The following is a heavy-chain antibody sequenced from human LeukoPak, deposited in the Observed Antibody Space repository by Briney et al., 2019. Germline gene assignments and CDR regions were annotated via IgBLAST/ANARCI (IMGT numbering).Heavy chain of an antibody. J-gene: IGHJ4*02. V-gene: IGHV4-61*02. CDR3: AAQTGLFDY. D-gene: IGHD3-9*01. CDR1: GGSISSGSYY. Sequence: PSETLSLTCTVSGGSISSGSYYWSWIRQPAGKGLEWIGRIYTSGSTNYNPSLKSRVTISVDTSKNQFSLKLSSVTAADTAVYYCAAQTGLFDYWGQGTLVTVSS. CDR2: IYTSGST.